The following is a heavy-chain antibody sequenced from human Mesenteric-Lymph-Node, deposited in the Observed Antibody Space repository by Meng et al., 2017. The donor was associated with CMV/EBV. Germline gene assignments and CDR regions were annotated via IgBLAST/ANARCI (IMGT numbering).Heavy chain of an antibody. D-gene: IGHD3-9*01. CDR1: GGSFSGYY. J-gene: IGHJ4*02. Sequence: QVHLHQWGAGLLKPSETLSVTCAVYGGSFSGYYWNWIRQSPEKGLEWIGEINHSGSTTYNPSFTSRIIISVDTSTNQISLNMSSATAADTAVYYCARGSSYDILTGYFDYWGQGALVTVSS. CDR2: INHSGST. V-gene: IGHV4-34*01. CDR3: ARGSSYDILTGYFDY.